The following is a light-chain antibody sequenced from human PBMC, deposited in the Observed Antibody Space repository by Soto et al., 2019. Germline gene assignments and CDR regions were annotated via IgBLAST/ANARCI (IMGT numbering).Light chain of an antibody. CDR3: QQHDDWPLT. CDR1: RSISSRH. V-gene: IGKV3-15*01. J-gene: IGKJ5*01. CDR2: GAS. Sequence: EIVMTQSPATLSVSPGERATLSCRASRSISSRHLAWYQQKPGQAPRLLIYGASTRATGIPARFSGSGSGTEFTLTISSLQSEDCALYYCQQHDDWPLTFGQGTRLEIK.